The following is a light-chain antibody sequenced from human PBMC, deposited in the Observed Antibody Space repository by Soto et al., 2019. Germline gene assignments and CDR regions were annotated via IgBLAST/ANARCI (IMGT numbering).Light chain of an antibody. CDR3: KQYNSYPWT. CDR1: QSISSW. CDR2: EAY. J-gene: IGKJ1*01. Sequence: DIQMTQSPSTLSASVGDRVTITCRASQSISSWLAWYQQKPGKAPKLLIYEAYSLEGGVQSRFSGSGSGTEFTLTIRSLQPDDFATYYCKQYNSYPWTVGQGTKVDIK. V-gene: IGKV1-5*03.